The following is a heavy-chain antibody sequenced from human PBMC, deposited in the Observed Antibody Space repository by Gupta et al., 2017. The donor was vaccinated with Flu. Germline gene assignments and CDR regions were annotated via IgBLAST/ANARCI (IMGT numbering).Heavy chain of an antibody. J-gene: IGHJ4*02. V-gene: IGHV3-21*01. CDR3: ARYEGDY. CDR2: SDSRYI. Sequence: SDSRYISYADSVKGRFTISRDNAKNSLSLQMNSLRAEDTAVYYCARYEGDYWGQGTLVTVSP. D-gene: IGHD3-3*01.